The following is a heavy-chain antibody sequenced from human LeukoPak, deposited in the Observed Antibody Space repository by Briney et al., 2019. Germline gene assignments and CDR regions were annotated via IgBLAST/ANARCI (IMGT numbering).Heavy chain of an antibody. D-gene: IGHD3-10*01. CDR2: FDPEDGET. CDR3: AIMTSSVLPRIRGHIWFDP. V-gene: IGHV1-24*01. Sequence: ASVKVSCKVSGYTLTELSMHWVRQAPGKGLEWMGGFDPEDGETIYAQKFQGRVSMTEDSSTDTAYMELSSLRSEDTAVYYCAIMTSSVLPRIRGHIWFDPWGQGTLVTVSS. CDR1: GYTLTELS. J-gene: IGHJ5*02.